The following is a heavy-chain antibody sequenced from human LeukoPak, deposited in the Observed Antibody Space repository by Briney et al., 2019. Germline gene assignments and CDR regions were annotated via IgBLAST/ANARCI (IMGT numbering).Heavy chain of an antibody. CDR3: ARAVAATTTDWFDP. D-gene: IGHD2-15*01. CDR1: GGSISSGGYY. V-gene: IGHV4-31*03. J-gene: IGHJ5*02. Sequence: PSETLSLTCTVSGGSISSGGYYWSWIRQHPGKGLEWIGYIYYSGSTYYNPSLKSRVTISVDTSKNQFSLKLSSVTAADTAVYYCARAVAATTTDWFDPWGQGTLVTVSS. CDR2: IYYSGST.